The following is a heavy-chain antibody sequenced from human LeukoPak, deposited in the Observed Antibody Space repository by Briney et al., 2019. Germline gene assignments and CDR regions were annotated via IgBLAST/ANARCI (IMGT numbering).Heavy chain of an antibody. V-gene: IGHV3-23*01. D-gene: IGHD1-26*01. Sequence: PGGSLRLSCAASGFTLGTHAMNWVRQAPGKGLECVSTISGSGDSTYYTDSVKGRFTISRDSSKNTLYLQMNSLRAEDTAVYYCAKGREAYSGSYTPFDSWGQGILVTVSS. J-gene: IGHJ4*02. CDR2: ISGSGDST. CDR3: AKGREAYSGSYTPFDS. CDR1: GFTLGTHA.